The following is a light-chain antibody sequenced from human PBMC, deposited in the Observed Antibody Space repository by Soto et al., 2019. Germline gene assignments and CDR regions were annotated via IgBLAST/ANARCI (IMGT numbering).Light chain of an antibody. CDR1: QGIRSA. J-gene: IGKJ1*01. Sequence: IQLTQSPSSLSASVGDRVTITWRASQGIRSALGWYQQKPGKAPKLLIYAASSLQSGVPSRFSGSGSGTDFTLTISSLQPEDFATYYCQQSYSTPWTFGQGTKVDIK. CDR3: QQSYSTPWT. V-gene: IGKV1-39*01. CDR2: AAS.